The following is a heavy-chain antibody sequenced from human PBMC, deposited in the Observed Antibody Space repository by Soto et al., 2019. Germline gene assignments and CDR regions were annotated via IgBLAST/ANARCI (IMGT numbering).Heavy chain of an antibody. V-gene: IGHV1-58*02. Sequence: SVKVSCKASGFTFTSSAMQWVRQARGQRLEWIGWIVVGSGNTNYAQKFQERVTITRDMSTSTAYMELSSLRSEDTAVYYCAAPDYYDSSGDAFDIWGQGTMVTVSS. J-gene: IGHJ3*02. CDR3: AAPDYYDSSGDAFDI. CDR2: IVVGSGNT. D-gene: IGHD3-22*01. CDR1: GFTFTSSA.